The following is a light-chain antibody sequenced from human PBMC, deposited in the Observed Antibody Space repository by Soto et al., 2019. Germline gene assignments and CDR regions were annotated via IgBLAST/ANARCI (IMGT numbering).Light chain of an antibody. J-gene: IGLJ3*02. CDR2: DVN. V-gene: IGLV2-11*01. CDR3: CSYAGSYTLGV. Sequence: QSALTQPRSVSGSPGQSVTISCTGTSSDVGGYKYVSWYQQHPAKVPKLVIFDVNKRPSGVPDRFSGSKSGNTASLTISGLQAEDEADYYCCSYAGSYTLGVFGGGTKLTVL. CDR1: SSDVGGYKY.